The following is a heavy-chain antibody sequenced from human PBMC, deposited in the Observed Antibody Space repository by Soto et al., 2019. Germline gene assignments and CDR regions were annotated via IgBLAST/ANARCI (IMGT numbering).Heavy chain of an antibody. CDR2: INHSGST. CDR3: ARGEWLLSTDAFDI. Sequence: PSETLSLTCAVYGGSFSGYYWSWIRQPPGKGLEWIGEINHSGSTNYNPSLKSRVTISVDTSKNQFSLKLSSVTAADTAVYYCARGEWLLSTDAFDIWGQGTMGTVSS. CDR1: GGSFSGYY. V-gene: IGHV4-34*01. J-gene: IGHJ3*02. D-gene: IGHD3-3*01.